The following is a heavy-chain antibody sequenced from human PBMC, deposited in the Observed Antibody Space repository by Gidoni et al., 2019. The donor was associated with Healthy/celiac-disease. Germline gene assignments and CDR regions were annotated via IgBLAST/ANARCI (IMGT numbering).Heavy chain of an antibody. J-gene: IGHJ6*03. CDR3: TTATVVPANYYYYYYMDV. Sequence: EVQLVESGGGLVKPGGSLRLSCAASGFTFSNAWMNWVRQAPGKGLEWVGRIISKTEGGTTDYAAPVKGRFTISRDDSKNTLYLQINSLKTEDTAVYYCTTATVVPANYYYYYYMDVWGKGTTVTVSS. V-gene: IGHV3-15*07. CDR2: IISKTEGGTT. CDR1: GFTFSNAW. D-gene: IGHD2-2*01.